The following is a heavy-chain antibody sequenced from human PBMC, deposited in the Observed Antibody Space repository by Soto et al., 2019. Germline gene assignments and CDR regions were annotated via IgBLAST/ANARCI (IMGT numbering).Heavy chain of an antibody. CDR3: ARVTATLEFDP. CDR2: IYYSGST. V-gene: IGHV4-59*01. CDR1: GGSISSFY. D-gene: IGHD1-1*01. Sequence: SETLSLTCTVSGGSISSFYWSWIRQPPGKGLEWIGYIYYSGSTNYNPSLKSRVTISVDTSKNQFSLKLSSVTAADTAVYYCARVTATLEFDPWGQGTLVNVSS. J-gene: IGHJ5*02.